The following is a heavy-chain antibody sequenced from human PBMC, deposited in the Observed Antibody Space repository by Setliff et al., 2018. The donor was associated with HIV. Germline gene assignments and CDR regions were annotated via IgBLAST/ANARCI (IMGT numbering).Heavy chain of an antibody. CDR1: GGSISSYY. V-gene: IGHV4-4*08. CDR3: ARAPRGYHDSSGYYH. Sequence: SETLSLTCTVSGGSISSYYWSWIRQPPGKGLEWIGYIYTSGSTNYNPSLKSRVTISVDTSKNQFSLKLSSVTAADTAVYYCARAPRGYHDSSGYYHWGQGTLVTVSS. D-gene: IGHD3-22*01. J-gene: IGHJ5*02. CDR2: IYTSGST.